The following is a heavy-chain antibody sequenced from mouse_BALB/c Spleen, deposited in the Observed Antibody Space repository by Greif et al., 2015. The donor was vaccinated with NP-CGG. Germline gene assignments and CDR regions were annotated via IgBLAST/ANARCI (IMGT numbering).Heavy chain of an antibody. D-gene: IGHD2-4*01. CDR2: IDPANGNT. Sequence: VQLQQSGAELVKPGASVKLSCTASGFNIKDTYMHWVKQRPEQGLEWIGRIDPANGNTKYDPKFQGKATITPDTSSNTAYLQLSSLTSEDTAVYYCASGDYDGVGAMDYWGQGTSVTVSS. V-gene: IGHV14-3*02. CDR3: ASGDYDGVGAMDY. J-gene: IGHJ4*01. CDR1: GFNIKDTY.